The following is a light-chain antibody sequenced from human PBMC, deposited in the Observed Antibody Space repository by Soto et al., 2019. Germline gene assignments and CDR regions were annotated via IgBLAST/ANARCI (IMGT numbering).Light chain of an antibody. CDR2: EDS. Sequence: QSVLTQPASVSGSPGQSITISCTGTSNDVGSYNLVSWYQQHPGKVPKLMIYEDSKRPSGVSNRFSGSKSDNTASLTISGLQAEDEADYYCCSYAGSGTFVFGGGTKLTVL. V-gene: IGLV2-23*02. CDR3: CSYAGSGTFV. J-gene: IGLJ2*01. CDR1: SNDVGSYNL.